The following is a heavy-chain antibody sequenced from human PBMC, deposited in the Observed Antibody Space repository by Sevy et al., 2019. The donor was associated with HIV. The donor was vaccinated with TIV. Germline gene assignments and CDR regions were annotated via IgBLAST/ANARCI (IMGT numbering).Heavy chain of an antibody. V-gene: IGHV4-59*01. CDR1: GGSISSYY. Sequence: SETLSLTCTVSGGSISSYYWSWIRQPPGKGLEWIGYIYYSGSTNYNPSLKSRVTISVDTSKNQFSLKLSSVTAADTAVYYCERGSGSGSYKSTTRYYGMDVWGQGTTVTVSS. J-gene: IGHJ6*02. CDR3: ERGSGSGSYKSTTRYYGMDV. CDR2: IYYSGST. D-gene: IGHD3-10*01.